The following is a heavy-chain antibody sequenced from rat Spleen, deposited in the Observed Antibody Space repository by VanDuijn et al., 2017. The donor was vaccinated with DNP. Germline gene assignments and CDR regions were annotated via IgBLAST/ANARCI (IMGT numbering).Heavy chain of an antibody. J-gene: IGHJ2*01. CDR2: ISYRGIT. Sequence: EVQLQESGPGLVKPSQSLSLTCSVTGYSITSNYWGWIRKFPGNEMEWMAYISYRGITGYNPSLKSRISITRETSKNKFFLQLNSVTTEDTATDYCARWERYFEYWGHGVMVTVSS. V-gene: IGHV3-1*01. D-gene: IGHD4-2*01. CDR3: ARWERYFEY. CDR1: GYSITSNY.